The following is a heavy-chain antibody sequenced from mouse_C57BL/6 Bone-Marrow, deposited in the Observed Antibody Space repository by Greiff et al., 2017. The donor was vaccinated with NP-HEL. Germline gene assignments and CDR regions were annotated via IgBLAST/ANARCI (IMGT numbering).Heavy chain of an antibody. CDR1: GFTFSDYY. J-gene: IGHJ2*01. V-gene: IGHV5-16*01. D-gene: IGHD2-1*01. CDR3: ARGIYYGNYGLYYFDY. CDR2: INYDGSST. Sequence: EVKLVESEGGLVQPGRSMKLSCTASGFTFSDYYMAWVRQVPEKGLEWVANINYDGSSTYYLDSLKSRFIISRDNAKNILYLQMSSLKSEDTATYYCARGIYYGNYGLYYFDYWGQGTTLTVSS.